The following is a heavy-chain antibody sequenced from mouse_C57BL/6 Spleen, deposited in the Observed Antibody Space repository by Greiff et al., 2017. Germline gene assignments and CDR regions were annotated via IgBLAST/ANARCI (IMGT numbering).Heavy chain of an antibody. D-gene: IGHD2-14*01. V-gene: IGHV1-64*01. J-gene: IGHJ4*01. Sequence: VQLQQPGAELVKPGASVQLSCKASGYTFTSYWMHWVKQRPGQGLEWIGMIHPNSGSTNYNEKFKSKATLTVDKSSSTAYMQLSSLTSEDSAVYYCARLGGTYAMDYWGQGTSVTVSS. CDR2: IHPNSGST. CDR1: GYTFTSYW. CDR3: ARLGGTYAMDY.